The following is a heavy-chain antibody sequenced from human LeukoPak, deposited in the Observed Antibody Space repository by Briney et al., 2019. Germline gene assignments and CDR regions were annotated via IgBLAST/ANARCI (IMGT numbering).Heavy chain of an antibody. D-gene: IGHD6-19*01. Sequence: VASVKVSCKASGYTFTGYYMHWVRQAPGQGLEWMGWINPNSGGTNYAQKFQGRVTMTRNTSISTAYMELSRLRSDDTAVYYCARWWGLAVAADYWGQGTLVTVSS. CDR3: ARWWGLAVAADY. J-gene: IGHJ4*02. CDR2: INPNSGGT. CDR1: GYTFTGYY. V-gene: IGHV1-2*02.